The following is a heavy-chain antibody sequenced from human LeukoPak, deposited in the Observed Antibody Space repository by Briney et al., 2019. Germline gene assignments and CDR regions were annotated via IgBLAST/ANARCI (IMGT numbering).Heavy chain of an antibody. Sequence: GESLKISCKGSGYSFTSYWIGWVRQMPGKGLEWMGIIYPSVSVTRYTPLLPGQVNLPSDKSISTAYLQWSSLKASDTAMYYCARLSGSSGWYGFYWGQGTLVTVSS. CDR2: IYPSVSVT. D-gene: IGHD6-19*01. CDR3: ARLSGSSGWYGFY. V-gene: IGHV5-51*01. J-gene: IGHJ4*02. CDR1: GYSFTSYW.